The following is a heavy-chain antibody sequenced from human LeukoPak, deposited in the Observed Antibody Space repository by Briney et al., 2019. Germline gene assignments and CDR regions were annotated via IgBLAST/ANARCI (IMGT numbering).Heavy chain of an antibody. Sequence: GGSLRLSCGASGFTLSSYWMRWVRHAPGKGLVWVSGINSDGSSTSYTDSAKGRFTISRDNAKNTLYLQMNSLRAEDTAVYYCARGARITMVRGVIITGHDAFDIWGQGTMVTVSS. J-gene: IGHJ3*02. CDR2: INSDGSST. V-gene: IGHV3-74*01. D-gene: IGHD3-10*01. CDR3: ARGARITMVRGVIITGHDAFDI. CDR1: GFTLSSYW.